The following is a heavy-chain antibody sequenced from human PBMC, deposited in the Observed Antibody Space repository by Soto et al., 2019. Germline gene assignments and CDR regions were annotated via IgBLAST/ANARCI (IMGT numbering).Heavy chain of an antibody. J-gene: IGHJ4*02. CDR3: ASTKDETLYFDY. CDR2: IHYSGST. V-gene: IGHV4-39*01. D-gene: IGHD2-15*01. Sequence: QLQLQASGPGLVKPSETLSLTCTVSGDSISITSYYWGWVRQPPGKGLEWIGSIHYSGSTHYNPALQSRVTISGDASKKQSSLKLRSVTAADTAVYYCASTKDETLYFDYWGQGTLVTVSS. CDR1: GDSISITSYY.